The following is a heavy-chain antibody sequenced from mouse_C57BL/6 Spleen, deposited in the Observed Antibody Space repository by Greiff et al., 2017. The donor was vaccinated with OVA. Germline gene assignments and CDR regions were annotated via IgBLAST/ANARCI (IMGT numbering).Heavy chain of an antibody. V-gene: IGHV5-17*01. D-gene: IGHD2-4*01. Sequence: EVMLVESGGGLVKPGGSLKLSCAASGFTFSDYGMHWVRQAPEKGLEWVAYISSGSSTIYYADTVKGRFTISRDNAENTLFLQMTSLRSEDTAMYYCARPISYDYDGFAYWGQGTLVTVSA. CDR2: ISSGSSTI. CDR1: GFTFSDYG. CDR3: ARPISYDYDGFAY. J-gene: IGHJ3*01.